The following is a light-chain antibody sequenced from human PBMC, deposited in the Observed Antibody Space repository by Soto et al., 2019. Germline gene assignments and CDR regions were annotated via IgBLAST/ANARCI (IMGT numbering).Light chain of an antibody. V-gene: IGKV3-20*01. CDR1: QSVSSSY. J-gene: IGKJ4*01. CDR2: GAS. Sequence: EIVLTQSPGTLSLSPGERATLSCRASQSVSSSYLAWYQQKPGQAPRLLIYGASSRATGIPDRFSGSGSGTDFPLTISRLEHEDFAVYYCQQYGRSPLPFGGGTKVEIQ. CDR3: QQYGRSPLP.